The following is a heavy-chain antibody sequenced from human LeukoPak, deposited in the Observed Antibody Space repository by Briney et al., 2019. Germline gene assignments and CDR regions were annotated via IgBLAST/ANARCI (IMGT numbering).Heavy chain of an antibody. Sequence: GGSLRLSCAASGFTFSSYWMSWVRQAPGKGLEWVANIKQDGSEKYYVDSVKGRFTISRDNSKNTLYLQMNSLRAEDTAVYYCAKEYRGAYYFDYWGQGTLVTVSS. CDR3: AKEYRGAYYFDY. CDR2: IKQDGSEK. J-gene: IGHJ4*02. V-gene: IGHV3-7*03. CDR1: GFTFSSYW. D-gene: IGHD2-2*02.